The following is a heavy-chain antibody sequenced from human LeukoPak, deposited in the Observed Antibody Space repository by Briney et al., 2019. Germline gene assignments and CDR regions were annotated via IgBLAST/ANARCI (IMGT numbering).Heavy chain of an antibody. CDR2: IYSSGST. CDR1: GGSISSSSYY. Sequence: SETLSLTCTVSGGSISSSSYYWDWIRQPPGKGLEWIGTIYSSGSTYYNPSLKSRVAISVDTSKNQFSLKLSSVTAADTAVYYRAGPSIAARLVYWGQGTLVTVSS. D-gene: IGHD6-6*01. J-gene: IGHJ4*02. CDR3: AGPSIAARLVY. V-gene: IGHV4-39*01.